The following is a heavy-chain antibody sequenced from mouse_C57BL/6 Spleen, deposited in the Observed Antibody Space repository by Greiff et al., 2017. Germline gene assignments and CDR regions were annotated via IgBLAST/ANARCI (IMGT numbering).Heavy chain of an antibody. CDR2: ISSGGDYI. CDR1: GFTFSSYA. V-gene: IGHV5-9-1*02. D-gene: IGHD2-4*01. J-gene: IGHJ2*01. Sequence: LQQSGEGLVKPGGSLKLSCAVSGFTFSSYAMSWVRQTPEKRLEWVAYISSGGDYIYYADAVKGRFTISRDNARNTLYLQMSSLKSEDTAMYYCTRDGDYGGDYWGQGTTLTVSS. CDR3: TRDGDYGGDY.